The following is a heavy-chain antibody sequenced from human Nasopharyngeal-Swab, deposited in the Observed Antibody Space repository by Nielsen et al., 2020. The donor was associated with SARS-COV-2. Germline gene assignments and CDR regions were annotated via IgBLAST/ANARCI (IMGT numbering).Heavy chain of an antibody. CDR2: IYYRGST. J-gene: IGHJ6*02. CDR3: ATHPDGRWFGELSYYYYGLDV. D-gene: IGHD3-10*01. Sequence: WIRQPPGKGLEWIASIYYRGSTHYNPTHESRRTISVHTSNNHFSLKLTSVTAADTAVYYCATHPDGRWFGELSYYYYGLDVWGQGTTVTVSS. V-gene: IGHV4-39*01.